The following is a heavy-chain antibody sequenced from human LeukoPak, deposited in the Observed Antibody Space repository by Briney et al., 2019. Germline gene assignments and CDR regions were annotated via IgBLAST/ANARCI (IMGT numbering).Heavy chain of an antibody. CDR1: GYTLTELS. J-gene: IGHJ5*02. CDR2: FDPEDGET. CDR3: ATDRSKYYYGSGTFDP. V-gene: IGHV1-24*01. Sequence: ASVKVSCKVSGYTLTELSMHWVRQAPGKGLEWMGGFDPEDGETIYAQKFQGRVTMTEDTSTDTAYMELSSLRSEDTAVYYCATDRSKYYYGSGTFDPWGQGTLVTVSS. D-gene: IGHD3-10*01.